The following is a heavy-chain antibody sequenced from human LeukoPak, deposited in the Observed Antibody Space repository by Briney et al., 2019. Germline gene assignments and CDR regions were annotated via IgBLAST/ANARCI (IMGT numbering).Heavy chain of an antibody. V-gene: IGHV4-34*01. J-gene: IGHJ3*02. Sequence: PSETLSLTCAVYGGSFSGYYWSWIRQPPGKGLEWIGEINHSGSTNYNPSLKSRVTISVDTSKNQFFLKLSSVTAADTAVYYCARDYSGSVPLLFDIWGQGTMVTVSS. CDR2: INHSGST. D-gene: IGHD1-26*01. CDR1: GGSFSGYY. CDR3: ARDYSGSVPLLFDI.